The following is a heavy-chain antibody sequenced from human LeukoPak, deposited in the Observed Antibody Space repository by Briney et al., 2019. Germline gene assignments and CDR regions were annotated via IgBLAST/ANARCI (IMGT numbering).Heavy chain of an antibody. CDR2: IWYDGSKK. J-gene: IGHJ4*02. CDR1: GFSFSDHG. D-gene: IGHD2-2*01. Sequence: PGTSLRLSCAASGFSFSDHGMHWVRQAPGKGLEWVAVIWYDGSKKYFADSVKGRFTISRDDSKNTLYLQMNSLGAEDTAVYYCARDYCSTTSCLDYWGQGTLVTVSP. CDR3: ARDYCSTTSCLDY. V-gene: IGHV3-33*01.